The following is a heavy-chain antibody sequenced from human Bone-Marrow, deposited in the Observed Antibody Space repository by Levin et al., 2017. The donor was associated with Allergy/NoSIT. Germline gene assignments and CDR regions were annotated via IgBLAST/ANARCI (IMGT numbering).Heavy chain of an antibody. CDR1: GFTVSSNH. V-gene: IGHV3-53*01. J-gene: IGHJ3*02. D-gene: IGHD3-10*01. CDR2: IYSGGRG. CDR3: AIYGSGNDYSAFDI. Sequence: GESLKISCAASGFTVSSNHMSWVRQAPGKGLEWVSLIYSGGRGYYADSVRGRFTISRDNSKNTLYLQLNSLRAEDTAIYYCAIYGSGNDYSAFDIWGQGTMVTVSS.